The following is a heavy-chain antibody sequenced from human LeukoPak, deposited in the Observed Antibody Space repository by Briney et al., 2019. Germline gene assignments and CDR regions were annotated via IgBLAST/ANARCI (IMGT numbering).Heavy chain of an antibody. V-gene: IGHV1-2*06. D-gene: IGHD3-3*01. CDR1: GYTFTGYY. Sequence: ASVKVSCKASGYTFTGYYMHWVRQAPGQGLEWMGRINPNSGGTNYAQKFQGRVTMTTDTSTSTAYMELRSLRSDDTAVYYCARAGLEWLLGYYYMGVWGKGTTVTVSS. CDR3: ARAGLEWLLGYYYMGV. J-gene: IGHJ6*03. CDR2: INPNSGGT.